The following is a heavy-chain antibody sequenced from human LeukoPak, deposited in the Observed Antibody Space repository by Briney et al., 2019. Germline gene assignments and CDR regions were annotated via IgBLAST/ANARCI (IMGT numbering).Heavy chain of an antibody. CDR3: AREDLRYDSSGYWSVYYFDY. CDR1: GGSISSYY. CDR2: IYTSGST. V-gene: IGHV4-4*07. Sequence: SETLSLTCTVSGGSISSYYWSWIRQPAGKGLEWIGRIYTSGSTNYNPSPKSRVTMSVDTSKNQFSLKLSSVTAADTAVYYCAREDLRYDSSGYWSVYYFDYWGQGTLVTVSS. J-gene: IGHJ4*02. D-gene: IGHD3-22*01.